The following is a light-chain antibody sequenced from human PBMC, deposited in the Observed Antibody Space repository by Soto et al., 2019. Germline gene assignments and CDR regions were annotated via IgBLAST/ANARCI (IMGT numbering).Light chain of an antibody. CDR2: DAS. CDR3: QQTYIAPFT. Sequence: DIQMTQSPSSLSASVGDRVTITCQASQDISNHLNWYQQKPGKAPKLLIYDASNLETGVPSRFSGSGSGTDFTVTISSLQPEDFATYYCQQTYIAPFTFGQGTRLAI. J-gene: IGKJ5*01. CDR1: QDISNH. V-gene: IGKV1-33*01.